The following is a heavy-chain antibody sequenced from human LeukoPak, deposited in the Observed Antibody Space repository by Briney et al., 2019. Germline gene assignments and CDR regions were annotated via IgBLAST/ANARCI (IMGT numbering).Heavy chain of an antibody. D-gene: IGHD1-26*01. J-gene: IGHJ5*02. CDR1: GFTFNDAW. V-gene: IGHV3-15*01. Sequence: GGSLRLSCAASGFTFNDAWMSWVRQAPGKGLEWVGRIRSKADGGTADYAAPVTGRFSMSRDDSKNTLYLQMNSLRAEDTAVYYCARGWEAPIDPWGQGTLVTVSS. CDR2: IRSKADGGTA. CDR3: ARGWEAPIDP.